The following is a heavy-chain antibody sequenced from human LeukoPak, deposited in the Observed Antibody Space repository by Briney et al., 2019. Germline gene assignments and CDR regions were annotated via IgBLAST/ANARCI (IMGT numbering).Heavy chain of an antibody. CDR1: GFSFSSYG. V-gene: IGHV3-23*01. CDR2: ISGLSGRT. CDR3: AKDFGDFFPPLFDS. J-gene: IGHJ4*01. Sequence: PGGSLILSCATSGFSFSSYGMSWVRRAPGKGLEWVSSISGLSGRTYYSDSVKGRVTISRDNSKNALSLQMNSLRAEDTAVYYCAKDFGDFFPPLFDSWGHGTLVTVSS. D-gene: IGHD4-17*01.